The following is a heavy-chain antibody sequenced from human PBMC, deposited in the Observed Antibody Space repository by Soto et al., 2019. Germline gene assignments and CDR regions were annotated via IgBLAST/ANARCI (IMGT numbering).Heavy chain of an antibody. V-gene: IGHV3-30*18. CDR3: AKDVRPNYYGSGNPLYGMDV. CDR1: GFTLSSYG. Sequence: QVQLVESGGGVVQPGRSLRLSCAASGFTLSSYGMHWVRQSPGEALEWVSVTSYDGNSEYYGDSVRGRFTISRDNSKNTLYLQMHRLRPEDKAIYYCAKDVRPNYYGSGNPLYGMDVWGQGTTVTVSS. J-gene: IGHJ6*02. D-gene: IGHD3-10*01. CDR2: TSYDGNSE.